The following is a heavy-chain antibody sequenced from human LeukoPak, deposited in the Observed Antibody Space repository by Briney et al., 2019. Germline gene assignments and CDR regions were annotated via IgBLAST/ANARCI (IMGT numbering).Heavy chain of an antibody. J-gene: IGHJ4*02. CDR1: GFTFNSYA. CDR2: IYSGGST. V-gene: IGHV3-53*01. Sequence: GGSLRLSCAASGFTFNSYAMSWVRQAPGKGLEWVSVIYSGGSTYYADSVKGRFTISRDNSKNTLYLQMNSLRAEDTAVYYCARGYSGYDWYFDYWGQGTLVTVSS. CDR3: ARGYSGYDWYFDY. D-gene: IGHD5-12*01.